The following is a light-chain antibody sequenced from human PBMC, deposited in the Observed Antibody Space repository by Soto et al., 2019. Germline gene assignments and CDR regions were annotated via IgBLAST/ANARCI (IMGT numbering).Light chain of an antibody. J-gene: IGLJ1*01. CDR3: ISYAGSIHHYV. Sequence: QSALTQPPSASGSPGQSVTISCTGTSSDIGGYNYVSWYQQHPGKAPKLIIYDVNKRPSGVPDRFSGSKSGNTAYTTVSGLQSEDEADYYCISYAGSIHHYVVGSATQLTVL. CDR2: DVN. V-gene: IGLV2-8*01. CDR1: SSDIGGYNY.